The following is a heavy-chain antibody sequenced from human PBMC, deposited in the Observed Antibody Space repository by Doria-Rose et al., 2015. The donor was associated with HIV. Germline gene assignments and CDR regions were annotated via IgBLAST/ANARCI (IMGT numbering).Heavy chain of an antibody. J-gene: IGHJ4*02. Sequence: SGAEVKKPGSSVEVSCKASGGSFSSYVISWVRQAPGQGLEWMGGIIPMFGTADYARKFQGRVTITADESTSTGYMELSSLRSEDTAVYYCARDLVSGSTDWGQGTLVTVSS. D-gene: IGHD1-26*01. CDR3: ARDLVSGSTD. V-gene: IGHV1-69*01. CDR1: GGSFSSYV. CDR2: IIPMFGTA.